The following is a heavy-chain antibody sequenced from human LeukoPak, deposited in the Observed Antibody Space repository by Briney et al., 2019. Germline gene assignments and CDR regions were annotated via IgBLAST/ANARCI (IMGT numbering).Heavy chain of an antibody. Sequence: PGGSLRLSCAASGFTFSTYSMNWVRQAPGKGLERVSSISSSSTYIYYADSVKGRFTISRDNAKNSLYLQMNSLRAEDTAVYYCGTWTTVASYFDYWGQGTLVTVSS. V-gene: IGHV3-21*06. CDR2: ISSSSTYI. CDR1: GFTFSTYS. D-gene: IGHD4-17*01. J-gene: IGHJ4*02. CDR3: GTWTTVASYFDY.